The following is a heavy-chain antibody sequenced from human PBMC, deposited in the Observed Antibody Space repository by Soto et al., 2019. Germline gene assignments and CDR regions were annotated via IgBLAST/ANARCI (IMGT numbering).Heavy chain of an antibody. Sequence: PGGSLRLSCAASGFTFSSYSMNWVRQAPGKGLEWVSSISSSSSYIYYADSVKGRFTISRDNAKNSLYLQMSSLRAEDTAVYYCARGRCSGGSCYSVRAPFDLWGRGTLVTVSS. CDR1: GFTFSSYS. CDR2: ISSSSSYI. CDR3: ARGRCSGGSCYSVRAPFDL. D-gene: IGHD2-15*01. J-gene: IGHJ2*01. V-gene: IGHV3-21*01.